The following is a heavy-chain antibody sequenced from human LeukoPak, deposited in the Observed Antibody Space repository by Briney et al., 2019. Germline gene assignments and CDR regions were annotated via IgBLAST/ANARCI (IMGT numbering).Heavy chain of an antibody. Sequence: SQTLSLTCTVSGGSFSSGSYCWRWLRQPPGKGLEWIGRIYTSGSTNYNPSLKSRVTISVDTSKNQFSLKLNSVAAADTAVYYCARGTTVTSSGYFQHWGQGTLFNVSS. J-gene: IGHJ1*01. D-gene: IGHD4-17*01. V-gene: IGHV4-61*02. CDR2: IYTSGST. CDR1: GGSFSSGSYC. CDR3: ARGTTVTSSGYFQH.